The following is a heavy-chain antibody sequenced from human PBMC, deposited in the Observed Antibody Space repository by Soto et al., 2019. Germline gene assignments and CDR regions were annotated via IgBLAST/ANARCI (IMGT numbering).Heavy chain of an antibody. Sequence: QVQLVQSGGEVKKPGSSVKVSCKASGYTFTSYGISWVRQAPGQGLEWMGWISASNGDTNYAQKLQGRVTMTIDTSTTIAYMTLRSVTSHDTHVYFCARAATNLAPDQLALVGGYYCCDMDVWGKGNTVTVSS. CDR1: GYTFTSYG. V-gene: IGHV1-18*01. D-gene: IGHD6-6*01. CDR3: ARAATNLAPDQLALVGGYYCCDMDV. CDR2: ISASNGDT. J-gene: IGHJ6*03.